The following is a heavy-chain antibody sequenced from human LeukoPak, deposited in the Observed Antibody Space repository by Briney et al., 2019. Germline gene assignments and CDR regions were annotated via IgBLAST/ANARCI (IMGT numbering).Heavy chain of an antibody. V-gene: IGHV4-30-4*08. D-gene: IGHD2-2*01. CDR1: GGSISSGDYY. Sequence: SETLSLTCTVSGGSISSGDYYWSWIRQPPGKGLEWIGYIYYSGSTYYNPSLKSRVTISEDTSKNQFSLKLSSVTAADTAVYYCARDLRYCSSTSCHSDYYYYYYMDVWGKGTTVTVSS. J-gene: IGHJ6*03. CDR3: ARDLRYCSSTSCHSDYYYYYYMDV. CDR2: IYYSGST.